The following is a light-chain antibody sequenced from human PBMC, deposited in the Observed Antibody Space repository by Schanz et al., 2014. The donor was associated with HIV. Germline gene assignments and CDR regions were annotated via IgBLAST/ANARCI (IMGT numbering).Light chain of an antibody. V-gene: IGKV3D-15*01. CDR1: QDIGNN. Sequence: EIVMTQSPATLSVSLGERAALSCWASQDIGNNLAWYQHKPGQAPRLLIYGASNRASGIPDRFSGSGSGTDFTLTINRLEPEDFAMYYCQQDGALPQSFGQGTKLEIK. J-gene: IGKJ2*03. CDR2: GAS. CDR3: QQDGALPQS.